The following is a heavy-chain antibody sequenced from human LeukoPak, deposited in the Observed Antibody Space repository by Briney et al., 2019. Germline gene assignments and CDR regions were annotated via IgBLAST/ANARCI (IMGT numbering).Heavy chain of an antibody. V-gene: IGHV1-18*01. CDR2: ISANSGNT. J-gene: IGHJ4*02. CDR1: GYTFTDYG. Sequence: ASVKVSCKASGYTFTDYGIFWVRQAPGQGLEWMGWISANSGNTNYAQKFQGRVTMTTETSTSTAYMELESLRSDDTAVYYCAISQGSYYDTSGYLGGDYWGQGTLVTVSS. CDR3: AISQGSYYDTSGYLGGDY. D-gene: IGHD3-22*01.